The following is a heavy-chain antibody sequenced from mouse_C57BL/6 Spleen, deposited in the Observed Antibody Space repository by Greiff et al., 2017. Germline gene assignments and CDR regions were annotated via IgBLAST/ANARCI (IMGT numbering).Heavy chain of an antibody. CDR1: GYTFTEYT. J-gene: IGHJ4*01. Sequence: VQLQQSGAELVKPGASVKLSCTASGYTFTEYTIHWVKQRSGPGLEWIGWFYPGSGSIKYNEKFKDKATLTADKSSSTVYMELSRLTSEDSAVYFCARHEDGVTTVARYAMDYWGQGTSVTVSS. D-gene: IGHD1-1*01. V-gene: IGHV1-62-2*01. CDR2: FYPGSGSI. CDR3: ARHEDGVTTVARYAMDY.